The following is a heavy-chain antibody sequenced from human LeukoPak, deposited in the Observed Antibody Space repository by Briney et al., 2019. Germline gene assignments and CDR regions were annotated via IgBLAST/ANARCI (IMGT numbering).Heavy chain of an antibody. D-gene: IGHD5-24*01. Sequence: PGGSLRLSCTGSGFTVSSSYVSWVRQTPGKGLEWVSVMYSGGTTYYADSVKGRFTISRGSSKNTVNLQMNSLRAEDTAVYYCARDRRDGYCLGHWGQGTLVTVSS. CDR2: MYSGGTT. CDR3: ARDRRDGYCLGH. CDR1: GFTVSSSY. J-gene: IGHJ4*02. V-gene: IGHV3-66*01.